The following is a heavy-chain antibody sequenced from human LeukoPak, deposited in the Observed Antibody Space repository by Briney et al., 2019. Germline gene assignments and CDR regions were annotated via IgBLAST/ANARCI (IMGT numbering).Heavy chain of an antibody. Sequence: PGGSLRLSCAASGFTFSSYGMSWVCQAPGKGLEWVSAISGSGGSTYYADSVTGRFTISRDNSKNTLLLQMNSLRAEEPAVYYFAKVRLHLRWFGKTAPAWPHLETITIWGKET. CDR1: GFTFSSYG. V-gene: IGHV3-23*01. D-gene: IGHD3-10*01. CDR2: ISGSGGST. J-gene: IGHJ6*03. CDR3: AKVRLHLRWFGKTAPAWPHLETITI.